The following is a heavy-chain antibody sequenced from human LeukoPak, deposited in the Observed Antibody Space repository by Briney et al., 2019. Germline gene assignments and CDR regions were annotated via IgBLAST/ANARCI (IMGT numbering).Heavy chain of an antibody. CDR1: GYTFTGYY. CDR3: ARMHYYDSSGSFYSWFDP. Sequence: ASVKVSCKASGYTFTGYYMHWVRQAPGQGLEWMGWINPNSGGTNYAQKFQGRVTMTRDTSISTAYMELSRLRSDDTAVYYCARMHYYDSSGSFYSWFDPWGQGTLVTVSS. J-gene: IGHJ5*02. V-gene: IGHV1-2*02. D-gene: IGHD3-22*01. CDR2: INPNSGGT.